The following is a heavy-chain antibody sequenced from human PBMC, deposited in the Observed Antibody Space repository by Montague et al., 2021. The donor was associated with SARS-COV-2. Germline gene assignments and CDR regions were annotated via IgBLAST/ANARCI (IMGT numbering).Heavy chain of an antibody. D-gene: IGHD3-3*01. V-gene: IGHV4-39*01. CDR3: ARRPGASCCVFWCVCFDI. CDR2: MYYSGST. CDR1: GGSVSSGSYS. J-gene: IGHJ3*02. Sequence: SETLSLTCTVSGGSVSSGSYSWDWIRQPPGKGLEWIGSMYYSGSTSYNPSLKSRVTISIDTSKNHFSLRVNSVTAADSAVYFCARRPGASCCVFWCVCFDIWGQGTLVTVS.